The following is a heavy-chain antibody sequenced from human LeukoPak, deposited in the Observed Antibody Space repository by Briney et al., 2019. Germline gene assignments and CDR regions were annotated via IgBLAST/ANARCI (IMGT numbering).Heavy chain of an antibody. Sequence: GGSLRLSCAASGFTFGNAWMSWVRQAPGKGLEWVGRIKSKTDGGTTDYAAPVKGRFTISRDDSKNTLYLQMNSLKTEDTAVYYCTTLDIVVVPAAIQHYYGMDVWGQGTTVTVSS. V-gene: IGHV3-15*01. D-gene: IGHD2-2*02. CDR2: IKSKTDGGTT. J-gene: IGHJ6*02. CDR3: TTLDIVVVPAAIQHYYGMDV. CDR1: GFTFGNAW.